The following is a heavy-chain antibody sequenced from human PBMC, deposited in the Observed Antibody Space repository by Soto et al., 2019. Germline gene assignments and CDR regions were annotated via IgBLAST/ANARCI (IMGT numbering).Heavy chain of an antibody. CDR2: IYYSGST. CDR1: GGSISSGDYY. J-gene: IGHJ4*02. D-gene: IGHD3-22*01. V-gene: IGHV4-30-4*01. Sequence: QVQLQESGPGLVKPSQTLSLTCTVSGGSISSGDYYWSWIRQPPGKGLEWIGYIYYSGSTYYNPSLKSRVTISVDTSKNQFSLKLSSVTAADTAVYYCARASMIVVPESEGFDYWGQGTLVTVSS. CDR3: ARASMIVVPESEGFDY.